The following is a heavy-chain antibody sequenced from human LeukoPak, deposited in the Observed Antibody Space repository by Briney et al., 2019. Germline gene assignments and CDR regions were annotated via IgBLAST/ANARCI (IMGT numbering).Heavy chain of an antibody. D-gene: IGHD3-22*01. CDR3: ARQSISGSSLSYFDY. CDR2: IYDSGST. CDR1: GGSISSYY. Sequence: SETLSLTCTVSGGSISSYYWSWIRQPPGKGLEWIGNIYDSGSTNYNPSLKSRVTRSVDTSKNQCSLKLSSVTAADTAVYYCARQSISGSSLSYFDYWGQGTLVNVSS. V-gene: IGHV4-59*01. J-gene: IGHJ4*02.